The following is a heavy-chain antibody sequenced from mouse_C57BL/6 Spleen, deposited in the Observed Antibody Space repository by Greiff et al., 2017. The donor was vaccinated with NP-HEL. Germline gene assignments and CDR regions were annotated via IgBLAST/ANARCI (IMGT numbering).Heavy chain of an antibody. CDR2: INPGSGGT. CDR1: GYAFTNYL. CDR3: ARYYGSSYVYFDV. D-gene: IGHD1-1*01. Sequence: VQLQQSGAELVRPGTSVKVSCKASGYAFTNYLIEWVKQRPGQGLEWIGVINPGSGGTNYNEKFKGKATLTADKSSSTAYMQLSSLTSEDSAVYFCARYYGSSYVYFDVWGTGTTVTVSS. J-gene: IGHJ1*03. V-gene: IGHV1-54*01.